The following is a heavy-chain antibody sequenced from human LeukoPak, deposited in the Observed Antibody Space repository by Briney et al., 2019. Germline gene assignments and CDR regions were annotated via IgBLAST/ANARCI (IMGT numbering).Heavy chain of an antibody. CDR2: IYTSGST. D-gene: IGHD6-13*01. Sequence: PSETLSLTCSVSGGSISSYYWSWIRQPAGKGLEWIGRIYTSGSTNYNPSLKSRVTMSVDTSKNQFSLKLSSVTAANTAVYYCARVFIAAAGTVFQHWGQGTLVTVSS. V-gene: IGHV4-4*07. CDR1: GGSISSYY. J-gene: IGHJ1*01. CDR3: ARVFIAAAGTVFQH.